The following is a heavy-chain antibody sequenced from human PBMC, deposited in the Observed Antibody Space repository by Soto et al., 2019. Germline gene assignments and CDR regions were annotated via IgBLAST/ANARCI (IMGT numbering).Heavy chain of an antibody. D-gene: IGHD1-26*01. J-gene: IGHJ4*02. CDR2: IYYSGST. CDR3: ARRYGSAIDY. V-gene: IGHV4-59*08. Sequence: PSETLSLTCTVSGGTISSWYWSWIRQPPGKGLEWIGYIYYSGSTNCNPSLKSRVTISVDTSKNQFSLKLSSVTAADTAVYYCARRYGSAIDYWGQGTPVPVSS. CDR1: GGTISSWY.